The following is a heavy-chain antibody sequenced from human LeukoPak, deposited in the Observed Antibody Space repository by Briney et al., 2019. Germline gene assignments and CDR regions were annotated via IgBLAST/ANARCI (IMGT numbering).Heavy chain of an antibody. CDR1: GGSISSYY. J-gene: IGHJ6*02. Sequence: SETLSLTCTVSGGSISSYYWSRIRQPPGKGLEWIGYIYYSGSTNYNPSLKSRVTMSVDTSKNQFSLKLSSVTAADTAVYYCARDQLDTAIDYYYYYGMDVWGQGTTVTVSS. V-gene: IGHV4-59*12. D-gene: IGHD5-18*01. CDR2: IYYSGST. CDR3: ARDQLDTAIDYYYYYGMDV.